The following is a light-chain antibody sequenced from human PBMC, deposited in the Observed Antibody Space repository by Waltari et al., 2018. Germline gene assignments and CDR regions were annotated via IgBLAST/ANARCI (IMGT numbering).Light chain of an antibody. CDR2: EDN. V-gene: IGLV1-51*01. J-gene: IGLJ2*01. Sequence: QSVLTQPPSVSAAPGQKVTIPCSGSSPNIGNNYVSWYQQFPGTAPKLLIYEDNKRPSGIPDRFSASKSGTSATLGIHGVQTGDEADYYCGTWDSSLSVGVFGGGTKVTVV. CDR3: GTWDSSLSVGV. CDR1: SPNIGNNY.